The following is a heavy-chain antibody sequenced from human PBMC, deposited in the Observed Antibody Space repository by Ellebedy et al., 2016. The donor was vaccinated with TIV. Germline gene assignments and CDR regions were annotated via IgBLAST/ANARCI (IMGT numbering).Heavy chain of an antibody. V-gene: IGHV1-18*04. CDR1: GYPFPNYC. CDR2: ISASNCNT. D-gene: IGHD2-2*02. Sequence: AASVKVSCKASGYPFPNYCVIWVRPAPGHRLDWVGWISASNCNTKYGQKFQGRISLTTDTSMGTAYMELRSLSSDDTGVYFCARDVPADAAALLDYWGQGTRVTVSS. CDR3: ARDVPADAAALLDY. J-gene: IGHJ4*02.